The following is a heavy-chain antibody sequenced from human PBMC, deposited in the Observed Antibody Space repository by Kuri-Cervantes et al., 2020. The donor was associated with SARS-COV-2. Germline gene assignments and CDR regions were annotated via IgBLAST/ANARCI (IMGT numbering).Heavy chain of an antibody. V-gene: IGHV4-61*09. CDR1: GVPVTGGTYS. CDR3: ARAVGGCSSTSCYSIPRWYFDL. J-gene: IGHJ2*01. Sequence: SETLSLTCAVSGVPVTGGTYSWAWIRQPAGKGLEWIGHLDTSGSTTYNPSLRGRVTISLDPSNNQVSLSLTSTTAADTAVYYCARAVGGCSSTSCYSIPRWYFDLWGRGTLVTVSS. D-gene: IGHD2-2*02. CDR2: LDTSGST.